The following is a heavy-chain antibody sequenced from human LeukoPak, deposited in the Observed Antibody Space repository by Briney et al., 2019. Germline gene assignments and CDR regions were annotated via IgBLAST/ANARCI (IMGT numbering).Heavy chain of an antibody. V-gene: IGHV4-4*02. J-gene: IGHJ4*02. Sequence: PSETLSLTCDVSGASISSNNWWSWVRQPPGKGLEWIGEIFHGGNTNYNPSLKSRVTKSVDKSNNQFSLKLSSATAADTAVYYCARNKESNSWYPVFDYWGQGTLVTVSS. CDR2: IFHGGNT. CDR1: GASISSNNW. D-gene: IGHD6-13*01. CDR3: ARNKESNSWYPVFDY.